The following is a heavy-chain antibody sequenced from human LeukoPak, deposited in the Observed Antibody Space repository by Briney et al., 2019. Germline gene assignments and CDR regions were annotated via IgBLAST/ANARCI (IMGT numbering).Heavy chain of an antibody. Sequence: SVKVSCKASGGTFSSYAISWVRQAPGQGLEWMGRIIPILGIANYAQKFLARVTITADESTSTAYMELSSLRSEDTAVYYCARDVSSGTFDYWGQGTLVTVSS. CDR3: ARDVSSGTFDY. J-gene: IGHJ4*02. D-gene: IGHD2-15*01. V-gene: IGHV1-69*04. CDR2: IIPILGIA. CDR1: GGTFSSYA.